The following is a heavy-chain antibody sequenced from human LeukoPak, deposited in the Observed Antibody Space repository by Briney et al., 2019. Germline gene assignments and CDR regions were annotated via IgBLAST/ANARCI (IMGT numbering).Heavy chain of an antibody. CDR2: ISAYNGNT. CDR1: GYTFTSYG. CDR3: ARGSYLYDILTGKHWFDP. Sequence: GASVKVSCKASGYTFTSYGISWERQAPGQGLEWMGWISAYNGNTNYAQKLQGRVTMTTDTSTSTAYMELRSLRSDDTAVYYCARGSYLYDILTGKHWFDPWGQGTLVTVSS. J-gene: IGHJ5*02. D-gene: IGHD3-9*01. V-gene: IGHV1-18*01.